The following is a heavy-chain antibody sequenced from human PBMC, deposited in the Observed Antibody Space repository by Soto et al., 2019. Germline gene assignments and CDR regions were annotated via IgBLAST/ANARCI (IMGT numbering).Heavy chain of an antibody. D-gene: IGHD1-26*01. J-gene: IGHJ4*02. V-gene: IGHV4-31*03. CDR1: GGSISSGGYY. Sequence: QVQLQESGPGLVKPSQTLSLTCTVSGGSISSGGYYWSWIRQHPGKGLEWIGYIYYSGSTYYNPALKSRVTISVDTSKNQFPLKLSSVTAADTAVYYCAREGGIVGATAADYWGQGTLVTVSS. CDR2: IYYSGST. CDR3: AREGGIVGATAADY.